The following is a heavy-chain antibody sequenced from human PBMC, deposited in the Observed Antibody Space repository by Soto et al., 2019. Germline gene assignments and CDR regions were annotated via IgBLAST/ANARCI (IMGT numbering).Heavy chain of an antibody. CDR3: ARDAEGRVVGATLYYYGMDV. V-gene: IGHV1-2*02. Sequence: GASVKVSCKASGFTFSAYYIYWVRQAPGQGLEWIGWINPNSGGTNNAQKFQGRVTMTADASTSTAYMELSSLSSDDTAVYFCARDAEGRVVGATLYYYGMDVWGQGTTVTVSS. CDR1: GFTFSAYY. D-gene: IGHD1-26*01. CDR2: INPNSGGT. J-gene: IGHJ6*02.